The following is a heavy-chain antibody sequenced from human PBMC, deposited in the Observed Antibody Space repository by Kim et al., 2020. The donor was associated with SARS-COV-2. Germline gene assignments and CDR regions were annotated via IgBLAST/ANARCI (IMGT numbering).Heavy chain of an antibody. Sequence: GGSLRLSCAASGFTFSSYAMHWVRQAPGKGLEYVSAISSNGGSTYYANSVKGRFTISRDNSKNTLYLQMGSLRAEDMAVYYCAREGVTTLRNDAFDIWGQGTMVTVSS. J-gene: IGHJ3*02. D-gene: IGHD4-17*01. CDR2: ISSNGGST. CDR3: AREGVTTLRNDAFDI. V-gene: IGHV3-64*01. CDR1: GFTFSSYA.